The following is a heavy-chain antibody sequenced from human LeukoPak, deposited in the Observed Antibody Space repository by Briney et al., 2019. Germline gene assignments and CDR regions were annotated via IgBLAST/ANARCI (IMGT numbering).Heavy chain of an antibody. D-gene: IGHD6-13*01. CDR1: GFTFSSNA. Sequence: PGGSLRLSCAASGFTFSSNAINWVRQAPGKGLEWVSSITGGGRSTYYADSVKGRFTISRDNSKNSVSLQMNSLRDEGTAVYYCAKDQGSWPFYFDSWGQGTLVTVSS. V-gene: IGHV3-23*01. CDR2: ITGGGRST. CDR3: AKDQGSWPFYFDS. J-gene: IGHJ4*02.